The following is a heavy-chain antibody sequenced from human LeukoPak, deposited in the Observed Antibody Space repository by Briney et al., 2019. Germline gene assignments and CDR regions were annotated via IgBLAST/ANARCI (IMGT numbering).Heavy chain of an antibody. CDR1: GYIFTNYV. J-gene: IGHJ4*02. CDR2: ISGYNDNA. D-gene: IGHD1-1*01. CDR3: ARDGNDVMDY. Sequence: GASVKVSCKASGYIFTNYVISWVRQAPGLGLEWVGWISGYNDNAHYAQKLQGRVTMTREASTSTVYMELRSLSSDDTAIYYCARDGNDVMDYWGQGTLVTVSS. V-gene: IGHV1-18*01.